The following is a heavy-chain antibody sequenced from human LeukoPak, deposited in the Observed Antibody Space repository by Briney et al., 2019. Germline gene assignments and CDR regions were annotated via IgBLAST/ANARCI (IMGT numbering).Heavy chain of an antibody. J-gene: IGHJ4*02. D-gene: IGHD3-10*01. CDR1: GGSISNYY. V-gene: IGHV4-59*12. CDR2: IYYSGTT. Sequence: SETLSLTCTVSGGSISNYYWNWIRQPPGKGLEWIGYIYYSGTTNYNPSLKSRVSMSVDTSKNQFSLKLSSVTAADTAVYYCARDYWFGELFDYWGQGTLVTVSS. CDR3: ARDYWFGELFDY.